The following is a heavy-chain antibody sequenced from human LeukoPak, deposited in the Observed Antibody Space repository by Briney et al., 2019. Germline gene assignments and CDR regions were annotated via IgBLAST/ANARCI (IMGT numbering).Heavy chain of an antibody. Sequence: GESLKISCKGSGYSFTNYWIGWVRQMPGKGLEWMGIIYPGDSDTRYSPSFQGQVTNSADKSISTAYLQWSSLKASDTAMYYCTTKYYYGSGNSYNTYYFDYWGQGTLVTVSS. CDR1: GYSFTNYW. CDR2: IYPGDSDT. V-gene: IGHV5-51*01. J-gene: IGHJ4*02. CDR3: TTKYYYGSGNSYNTYYFDY. D-gene: IGHD3-10*01.